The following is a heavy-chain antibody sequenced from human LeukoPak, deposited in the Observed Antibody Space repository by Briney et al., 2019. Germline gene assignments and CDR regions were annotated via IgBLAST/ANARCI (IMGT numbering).Heavy chain of an antibody. CDR1: GYTFTSYG. J-gene: IGHJ6*03. V-gene: IGHV1-18*01. Sequence: ASVKVSCKASGYTFTSYGISWVRQAPGQGLEWMGWISAYNGNTNYAQKLQGRVTMTTDTSTSTAYMELRSLRSDDTAVYYCARFGRRCSGGSCYSPPYYYYYYYMDVWGKGTTVTISS. D-gene: IGHD2-15*01. CDR3: ARFGRRCSGGSCYSPPYYYYYYYMDV. CDR2: ISAYNGNT.